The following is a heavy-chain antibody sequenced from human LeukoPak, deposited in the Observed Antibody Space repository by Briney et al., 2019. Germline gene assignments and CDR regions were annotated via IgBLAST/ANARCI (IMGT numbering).Heavy chain of an antibody. J-gene: IGHJ3*02. CDR1: GFTFSSYS. CDR2: ISTTSSDT. D-gene: IGHD6-19*01. CDR3: SRELGRGYASGLGAFDI. V-gene: IGHV3-21*01. Sequence: PGGSLRLSCAASGFTFSSYSMNWVRQAPGKGLEWVSSISTTSSDTHYADSVKGRFIISRDNAKNSLFLQMNSLRAEDTALYYCSRELGRGYASGLGAFDIWGQGTMVTVSS.